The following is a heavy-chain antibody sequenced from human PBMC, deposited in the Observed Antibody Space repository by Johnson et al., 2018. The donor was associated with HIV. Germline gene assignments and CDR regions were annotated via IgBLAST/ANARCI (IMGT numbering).Heavy chain of an antibody. D-gene: IGHD5-24*01. CDR2: ISWNSGSI. V-gene: IGHV3-9*01. CDR1: GFTFDDYA. Sequence: VQSVESGGGLVQPGRSLRLSCAASGFTFDDYAMHWVRQAPGKGLARVSGISWNSGSICYADSVKGRFTISRDNAKNSLYLQINSLRAEDTALYYCAKDIASGDSYDAFDIWGQGTMVTVSS. J-gene: IGHJ3*02. CDR3: AKDIASGDSYDAFDI.